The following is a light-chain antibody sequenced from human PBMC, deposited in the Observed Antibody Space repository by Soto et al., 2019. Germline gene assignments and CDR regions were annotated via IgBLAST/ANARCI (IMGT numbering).Light chain of an antibody. J-gene: IGKJ5*01. CDR2: DAS. CDR3: QQRSNWPIT. CDR1: QSVSSY. Sequence: VVTQSPAALSLSPGERATLSCRASQSVSSYLAWYQQKPGQAPRLLIYDASNRATGIPARFSGSGSGTDFTLTISSLEPEDFAVYYCQQRSNWPITFAQGTRLAIK. V-gene: IGKV3-11*01.